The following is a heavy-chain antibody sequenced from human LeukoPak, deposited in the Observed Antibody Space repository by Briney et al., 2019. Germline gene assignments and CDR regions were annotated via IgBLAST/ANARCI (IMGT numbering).Heavy chain of an antibody. CDR2: IKQDGSEK. D-gene: IGHD5-24*01. CDR1: GFTFSSYW. CDR3: ARDKRRDYFDY. V-gene: IGHV3-7*01. J-gene: IGHJ4*02. Sequence: GGSLRLSCAASGFTFSSYWMSWVRQAPGKGLEWVANIKQDGSEKYYVDSVKGRFTISRDNAKNSLNLQMNSLRAEGTAVYYCARDKRRDYFDYWGQGTLVTVSS.